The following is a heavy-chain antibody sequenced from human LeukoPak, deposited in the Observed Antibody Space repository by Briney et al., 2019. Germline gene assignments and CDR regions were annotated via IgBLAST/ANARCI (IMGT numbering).Heavy chain of an antibody. Sequence: GGSLRLSCAASGFTFSSYALSWVRQAPGKGLEWVSSISATGGSTYYADSVKGRFTISRDNSKNTLYLQMNSLRAEDTAVYYCANLMATIADYWGQGTLVTVSS. CDR3: ANLMATIADY. D-gene: IGHD5-24*01. CDR1: GFTFSSYA. J-gene: IGHJ4*02. V-gene: IGHV3-23*01. CDR2: ISATGGST.